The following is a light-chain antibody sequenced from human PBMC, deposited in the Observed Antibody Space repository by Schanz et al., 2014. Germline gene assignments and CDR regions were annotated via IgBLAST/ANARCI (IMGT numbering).Light chain of an antibody. J-gene: IGLJ1*01. Sequence: QSALTQPPSASGSPGQSVTISCTGTSSDVGGYNYVSWYQQHPGKAPKLIISDVTRRPPGVPDRFSGSKSGNTASLTVSGLQAEDEGDYYCSSYATSSNSPYIFGTGTKLTVL. CDR2: DVT. V-gene: IGLV2-8*01. CDR3: SSYATSSNSPYI. CDR1: SSDVGGYNY.